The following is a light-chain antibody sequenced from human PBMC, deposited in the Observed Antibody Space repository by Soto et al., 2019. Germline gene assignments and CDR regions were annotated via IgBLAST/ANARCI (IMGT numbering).Light chain of an antibody. J-gene: IGKJ2*01. V-gene: IGKV1-39*01. CDR2: AAS. Sequence: DIQMTQSPSTLSASVGDRVTITCRASQSIGRWLAWYQQKPGRAPKLLIYAASNLVSGVPSRFSGSGSGTNFTLTISSLQPEDFATYYCQQSYRTPHTFGQGTKLETK. CDR3: QQSYRTPHT. CDR1: QSIGRW.